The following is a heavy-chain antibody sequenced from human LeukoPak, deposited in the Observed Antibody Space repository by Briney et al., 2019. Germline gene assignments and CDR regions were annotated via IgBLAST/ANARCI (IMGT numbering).Heavy chain of an antibody. D-gene: IGHD2-2*01. CDR1: GGSISSYY. J-gene: IGHJ6*03. CDR2: IDYSGST. V-gene: IGHV4-59*01. Sequence: SETLSLTCTVSGGSISSYYWSWIRQPPGKGLEWIGYIDYSGSTNYNPSLNSLVTISVDTSKNQFYLRLSSVTAADTAVYYCARGRIVLVPATVGNYYMDVWGKGTTVTISS. CDR3: ARGRIVLVPATVGNYYMDV.